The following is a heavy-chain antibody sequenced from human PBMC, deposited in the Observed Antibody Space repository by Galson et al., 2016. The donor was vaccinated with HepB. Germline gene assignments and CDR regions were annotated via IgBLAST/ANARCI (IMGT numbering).Heavy chain of an antibody. CDR3: ATDTGRLYFGDHRGGGAY. V-gene: IGHV1-24*01. Sequence: SVKVSCKVSRNIRSEMIIHWVRQAPERGLEWLGGFNPEDAGSIYAQRFQGRLIMTEDTSTNTAYMELSRLRREDTAVYYCATDTGRLYFGDHRGGGAYWGQGTLVAVSS. CDR1: RNIRSEMI. CDR2: FNPEDAGS. J-gene: IGHJ4*02. D-gene: IGHD2/OR15-2a*01.